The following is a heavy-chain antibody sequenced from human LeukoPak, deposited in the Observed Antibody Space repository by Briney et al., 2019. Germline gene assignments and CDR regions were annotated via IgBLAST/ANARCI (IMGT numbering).Heavy chain of an antibody. D-gene: IGHD2-2*01. CDR1: GFTFSSYA. CDR3: ARFLGYDHYYYGMDV. J-gene: IGHJ6*02. CDR2: ISSNGGST. Sequence: GGSLRLSCAASGFTFSSYAMHWVRQAPGKGLEYVSAISSNGGSTYYANSVKGRFTISRDNSKNTLYLQMGSLRAEDMAVYYCARFLGYDHYYYGMDVWGQGTTVTVSS. V-gene: IGHV3-64*01.